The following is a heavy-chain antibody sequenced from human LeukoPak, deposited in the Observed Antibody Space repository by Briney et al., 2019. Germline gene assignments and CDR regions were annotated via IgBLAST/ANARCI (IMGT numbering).Heavy chain of an antibody. D-gene: IGHD1-26*01. CDR2: IIPIFGTA. V-gene: IGHV1-69*01. CDR3: ARDSYSGSHGDAFDI. Sequence: GSSVKVSCKASGGTFSSYAISWVRQAPGQGLEWMGGIIPIFGTANYAQKFQGRVTITADESTSTAYMELSSLRSEDTAVYYCARDSYSGSHGDAFDIWGQGTMVTVSS. CDR1: GGTFSSYA. J-gene: IGHJ3*02.